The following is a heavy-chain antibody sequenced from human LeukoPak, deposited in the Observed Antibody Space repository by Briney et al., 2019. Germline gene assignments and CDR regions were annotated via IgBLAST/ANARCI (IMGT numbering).Heavy chain of an antibody. D-gene: IGHD3/OR15-3a*01. Sequence: PSETLSLTCAVCGGSFSGYYWSWIRQPPGKGLEWIGEINHSGSTNYNPSLKSRVTISVDTSKNQFSLKLSSVTAADTAVYYCARSEDFIDYWGQGTLVTVSS. J-gene: IGHJ4*02. V-gene: IGHV4-34*01. CDR2: INHSGST. CDR1: GGSFSGYY. CDR3: ARSEDFIDY.